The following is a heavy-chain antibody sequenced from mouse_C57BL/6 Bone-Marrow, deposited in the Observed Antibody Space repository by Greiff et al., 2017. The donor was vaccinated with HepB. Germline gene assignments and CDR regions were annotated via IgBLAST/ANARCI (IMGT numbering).Heavy chain of an antibody. J-gene: IGHJ4*01. V-gene: IGHV3-6*01. CDR2: ISYDGSN. CDR3: ARDSYDYDAMDY. CDR1: GYSITSGYY. D-gene: IGHD6-5*01. Sequence: EVKLVESGPGLVKPSQSLSLTCSVTGYSITSGYYWNWIRQFPGNKLEWMGYISYDGSNNYNPSLKNRISITRDTSKNQFFLKLNSVTTEDTATYYCARDSYDYDAMDYWGQGTSVTVSS.